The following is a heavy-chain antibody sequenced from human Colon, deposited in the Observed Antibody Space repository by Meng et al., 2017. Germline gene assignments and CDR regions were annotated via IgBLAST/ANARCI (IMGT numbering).Heavy chain of an antibody. D-gene: IGHD3-9*01. CDR3: ARDSSGFDPLAGYSFFDL. J-gene: IGHJ4*02. CDR2: VHESGRT. CDR1: DYSISNGYY. Sequence: ESLKISCQVSDYSISNGYYWTWIRLSPGKGLEWIGTVHESGRTYTSPSRKRRLTISVDTSRNHLSLKLSSVTAADSAAYYCARDSSGFDPLAGYSFFDLWGQGTLVTVSS. V-gene: IGHV4-38-2*02.